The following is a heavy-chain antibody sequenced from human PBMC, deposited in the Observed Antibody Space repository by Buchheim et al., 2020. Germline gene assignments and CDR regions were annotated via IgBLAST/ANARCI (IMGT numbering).Heavy chain of an antibody. CDR1: GFAFKNYG. CDR3: AKAHYYGSGDYYSRLGYFFGMGV. Sequence: QVQVVESGGGVVQPGGSLRLSCAASGFAFKNYGMHWVRQAPGKGLEWVALISYDGNKKYYGDSVKGRFLISRDNSKNTLYLQMNSLRAEDTAVYHRAKAHYYGSGDYYSRLGYFFGMGVWGPGTT. CDR2: ISYDGNKK. J-gene: IGHJ6*02. V-gene: IGHV3-30*18. D-gene: IGHD3-10*01.